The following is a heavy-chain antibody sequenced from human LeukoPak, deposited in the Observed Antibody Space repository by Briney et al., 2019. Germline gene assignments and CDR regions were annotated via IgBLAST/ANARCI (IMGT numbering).Heavy chain of an antibody. J-gene: IGHJ4*02. D-gene: IGHD1-26*01. V-gene: IGHV3-7*01. CDR2: IKQHGSEK. Sequence: GGSLRLSCAASGFTFITYWMSWVRQAPGKGLEWVANIKQHGSEKYYVGSVKGRFTISRDNAKSSLYLQMNSLRAEDTAVYYCARWALQGGFDNWGQGALVTVSS. CDR1: GFTFITYW. CDR3: ARWALQGGFDN.